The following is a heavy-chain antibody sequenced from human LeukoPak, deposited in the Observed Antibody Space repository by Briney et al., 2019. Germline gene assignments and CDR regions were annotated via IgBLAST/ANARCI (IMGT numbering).Heavy chain of an antibody. CDR3: ARRNYVWGSYTFAFDI. D-gene: IGHD3-16*01. J-gene: IGHJ3*02. CDR1: GGSISSGDYY. CDR2: IYYSGST. V-gene: IGHV4-30-4*08. Sequence: SETLSLTCTVSGGSISSGDYYWSWIRQPPGKGLEWIGYIYYSGSTYYNPSLKSRVTISVDTTKNQFSLKLSSVTAADTAVYYCARRNYVWGSYTFAFDIWGQGTMVTVSS.